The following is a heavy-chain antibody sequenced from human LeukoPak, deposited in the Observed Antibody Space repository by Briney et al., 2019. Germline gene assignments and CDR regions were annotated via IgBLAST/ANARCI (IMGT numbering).Heavy chain of an antibody. CDR1: GFTFRRHG. J-gene: IGHJ4*02. CDR2: ISPGGDIT. CDR3: AKDDAWLQYND. D-gene: IGHD5-24*01. V-gene: IGHV3-23*01. Sequence: PGGSLRLSCAASGFTFRRHGMNWVRQAPGKGLEWISGISPGGDITYYADSVKGRFTISRDNSGNKVYLHMNSLGAGDTAVYFCAKDDAWLQYNDWGQGTLVTVSS.